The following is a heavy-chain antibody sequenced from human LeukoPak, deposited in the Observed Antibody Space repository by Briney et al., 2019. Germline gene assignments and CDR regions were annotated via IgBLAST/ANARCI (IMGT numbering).Heavy chain of an antibody. CDR2: IYYSGST. Sequence: PSETLSLTCTVSGGSISSYYWSWIRQPPGKGLEWIGYIYYSGSTNYNPSLKSRVTISVDTAKNQFPLKLSSVTAADTAVYYCARARGHDFWSGYPYYFDYWGQGTLVTVSS. CDR1: GGSISSYY. J-gene: IGHJ4*02. CDR3: ARARGHDFWSGYPYYFDY. D-gene: IGHD3-3*01. V-gene: IGHV4-59*01.